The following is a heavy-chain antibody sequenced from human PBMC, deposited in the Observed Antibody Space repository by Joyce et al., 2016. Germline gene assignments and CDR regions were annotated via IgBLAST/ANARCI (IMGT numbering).Heavy chain of an antibody. J-gene: IGHJ4*02. D-gene: IGHD4-17*01. Sequence: QVQLQESGPGLVKPSQTLSLTCCVSGGSISDDYNWAWIRQFPGNGLEWIAYIFYSGSTYDNPSLKSRVIMSVDTSKNQFALNLTSVTAADTAVYYCARVNPSYGDYGFDRWGQGTLVTVSS. CDR2: IFYSGST. CDR3: ARVNPSYGDYGFDR. CDR1: GGSISDDYN. V-gene: IGHV4-30-4*01.